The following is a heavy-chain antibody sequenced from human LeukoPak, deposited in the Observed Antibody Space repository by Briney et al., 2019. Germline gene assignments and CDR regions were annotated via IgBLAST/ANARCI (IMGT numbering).Heavy chain of an antibody. V-gene: IGHV5-51*01. D-gene: IGHD5-24*01. J-gene: IGHJ4*02. CDR3: VKRGGDGYNYFDF. CDR2: IYPVDSDT. CDR1: GYSFTSYW. Sequence: GESLKISCKGSGYSFTSYWIGWVRQMPGKGLEWMGIIYPVDSDTRYSPSFQGQVTMSADKSISTAYLQWSSLKASDTAMYYCVKRGGDGYNYFDFWGLGTLVTVSS.